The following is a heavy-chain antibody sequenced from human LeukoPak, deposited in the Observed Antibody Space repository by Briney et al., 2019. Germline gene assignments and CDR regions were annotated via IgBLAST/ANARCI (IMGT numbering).Heavy chain of an antibody. Sequence: ASVKVSCKASVYTFTGYYMHWVRQAPGQGLEWMGWINPNSGGTNYAQKFQGRVTMTRDTSRSTANMELSSLRSDDTAVYYCARVWIEYGVGSRTFDYWGQGTLVTVSS. V-gene: IGHV1-2*02. CDR2: INPNSGGT. J-gene: IGHJ4*02. CDR3: ARVWIEYGVGSRTFDY. D-gene: IGHD3-10*01. CDR1: VYTFTGYY.